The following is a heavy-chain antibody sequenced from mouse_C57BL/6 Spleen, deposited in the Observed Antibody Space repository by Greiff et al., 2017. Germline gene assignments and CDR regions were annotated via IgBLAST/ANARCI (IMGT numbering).Heavy chain of an antibody. CDR2: ILPGSGST. CDR1: GYTFTGYW. D-gene: IGHD1-1*01. CDR3: GRMGYYYGSSLHFDY. J-gene: IGHJ2*01. V-gene: IGHV1-9*01. Sequence: QVQLQQSGAELMKPGASVKLSCKATGYTFTGYWIEWVKQRPGHGLEWIGEILPGSGSTNYNEKFKGKATFTADTSSNTAYMQLRSLTTEDSAIYYCGRMGYYYGSSLHFDYWGQGTTLTVSS.